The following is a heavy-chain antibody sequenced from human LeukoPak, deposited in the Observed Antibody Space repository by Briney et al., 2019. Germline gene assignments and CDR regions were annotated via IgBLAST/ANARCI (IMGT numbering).Heavy chain of an antibody. Sequence: ASVKVSCKASGYTFTGYYMHWVRQAPGQGLEWMGWINPNSGGTNYAQKFQGRVTMTRDTSTSTAYMELRSLRSDDTAVYYCPRITAYDDSWGQGTLVTVSS. D-gene: IGHD1-20*01. J-gene: IGHJ5*01. CDR2: INPNSGGT. CDR3: PRITAYDDS. V-gene: IGHV1-2*02. CDR1: GYTFTGYY.